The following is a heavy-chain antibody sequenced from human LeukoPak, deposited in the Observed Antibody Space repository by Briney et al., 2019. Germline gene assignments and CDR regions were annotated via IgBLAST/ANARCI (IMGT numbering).Heavy chain of an antibody. CDR3: ARGSGPRLFDY. CDR2: IWYDGSNK. CDR1: GFTFSSYG. J-gene: IGHJ4*02. Sequence: GGSLRLSCAASGFTFSSYGMHWVRQAPGKGLEWVAVIWYDGSNKYYADSVKGRFTISRDNSKNTLYLQMNSLRAEDTAVYYCARGSGPRLFDYWGQGTLVTVSS. V-gene: IGHV3-33*01. D-gene: IGHD3-10*01.